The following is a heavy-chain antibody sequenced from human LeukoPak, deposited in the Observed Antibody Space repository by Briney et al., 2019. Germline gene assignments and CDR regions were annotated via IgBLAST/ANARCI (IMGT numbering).Heavy chain of an antibody. CDR2: INPNSGGT. D-gene: IGHD6-19*01. Sequence: ASVKVSCKASGYDFTSVGITWVRRAPGQGLEWMGWINPNSGGTNYAQKFQGRVTMTRDTSISTAYMELSRLRSDDTAVYYCARDRSEVAAYFDYWGQGTLVTVSS. CDR3: ARDRSEVAAYFDY. V-gene: IGHV1-2*02. CDR1: GYDFTSVG. J-gene: IGHJ4*02.